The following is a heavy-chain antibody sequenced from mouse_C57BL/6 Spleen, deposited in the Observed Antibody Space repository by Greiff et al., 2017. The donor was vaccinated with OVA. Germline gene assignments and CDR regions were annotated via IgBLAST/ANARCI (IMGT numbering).Heavy chain of an antibody. J-gene: IGHJ1*03. CDR3: ARPYYSNGYFDV. Sequence: EVQLQQSGPELVKPGASVKIPCKASGYTFTDYNMDWVKQSHGKSLEWIGDINPNNGGTIYNQKFKGKATLTVDKSSSTAYMELRSLTSEDTAVYYCARPYYSNGYFDVWGTGTTVTVSS. CDR1: GYTFTDYN. V-gene: IGHV1-18*01. CDR2: INPNNGGT. D-gene: IGHD2-5*01.